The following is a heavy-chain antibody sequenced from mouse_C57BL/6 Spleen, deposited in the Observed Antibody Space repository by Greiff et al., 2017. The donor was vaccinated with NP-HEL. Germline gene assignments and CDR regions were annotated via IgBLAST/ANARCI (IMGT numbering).Heavy chain of an antibody. Sequence: EVKLMESGGGLVKPGGSLKLSCAASGFTFSSYTMSWVRQTPEKRLEWVATISGGGGNTYYPDSVKGRFTISRDNAKNTLYLQMSSLRSEDTALYYCASNYYGSDYFDYWGQGTTLTVSS. CDR1: GFTFSSYT. CDR2: ISGGGGNT. J-gene: IGHJ2*01. D-gene: IGHD1-1*01. CDR3: ASNYYGSDYFDY. V-gene: IGHV5-9*01.